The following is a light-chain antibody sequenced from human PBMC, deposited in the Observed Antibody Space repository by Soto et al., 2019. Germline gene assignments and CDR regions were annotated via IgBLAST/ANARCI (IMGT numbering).Light chain of an antibody. CDR1: QTISSW. V-gene: IGKV1-5*03. CDR2: KAS. Sequence: DIQMTQSPSTLSGSVGDRVTITCRASQTISSWLAWYQQKPGKAPKLLIYKASTLKSGVPSRFSGSGSGTEFTLTISSLQPEDFATYYCRQSYSTPLTFGGGTKVDIK. CDR3: RQSYSTPLT. J-gene: IGKJ4*01.